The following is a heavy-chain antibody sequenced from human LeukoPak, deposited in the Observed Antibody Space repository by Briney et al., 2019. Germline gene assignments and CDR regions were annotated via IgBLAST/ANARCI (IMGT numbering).Heavy chain of an antibody. V-gene: IGHV4-38-2*02. J-gene: IGHJ6*02. Sequence: SETLSLTCTVSGNPIRSGYYWGWIRQPPGKGLEWIGSIYHSGSTNYNPSLKSRVTISVDTSKNQFSLKLSSVTAADTAVYYCARDPNSSSWYYYYYYGMDVWGQGTTVTVSS. CDR1: GNPIRSGYY. CDR2: IYHSGST. CDR3: ARDPNSSSWYYYYYYGMDV. D-gene: IGHD6-13*01.